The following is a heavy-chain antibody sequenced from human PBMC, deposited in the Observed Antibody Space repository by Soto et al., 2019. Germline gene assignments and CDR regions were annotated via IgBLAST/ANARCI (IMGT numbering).Heavy chain of an antibody. J-gene: IGHJ6*02. D-gene: IGHD2-21*02. V-gene: IGHV4-59*01. CDR2: MYNTGST. Sequence: SETLSLTCTVSGGSISGYYWSWIRRPPGKGLEWIGYMYNTGSTVYNPSFKSRVTISVDTSKNQFSLKLNSVTAADTAVYYCARDLWGYCGTDCYPLDVWGQGTTVTVSS. CDR3: ARDLWGYCGTDCYPLDV. CDR1: GGSISGYY.